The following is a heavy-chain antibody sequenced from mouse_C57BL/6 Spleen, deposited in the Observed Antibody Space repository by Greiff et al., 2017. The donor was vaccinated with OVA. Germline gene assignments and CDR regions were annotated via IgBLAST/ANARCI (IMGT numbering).Heavy chain of an antibody. Sequence: QVQLQQSGAELARPGASVKLSCKASGYTFTSYGISWVKQRTGQGLEWIGEIYPRSGNTYYNEKFKGKATLTADKSSSTAYMELRSLTSEDSAVYVCARHYYGSSHWYFDVWGTGTTVTVSS. CDR3: ARHYYGSSHWYFDV. CDR1: GYTFTSYG. CDR2: IYPRSGNT. D-gene: IGHD1-1*01. J-gene: IGHJ1*03. V-gene: IGHV1-81*01.